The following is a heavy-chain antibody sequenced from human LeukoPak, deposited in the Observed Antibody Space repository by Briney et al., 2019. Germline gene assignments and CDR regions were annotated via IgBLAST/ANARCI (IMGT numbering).Heavy chain of an antibody. CDR3: ARAVLYYDFWSGYSDAFDI. Sequence: SETLSLTCTVSGGSISSYYWSWIRQPPGMGLEWIGYIYYSGSTNYNPSLKSRVTISVDTSKSQFSLKLSSVTAADTAVYYCARAVLYYDFWSGYSDAFDIWGQGTMVTVSS. CDR1: GGSISSYY. D-gene: IGHD3-3*01. J-gene: IGHJ3*02. V-gene: IGHV4-59*01. CDR2: IYYSGST.